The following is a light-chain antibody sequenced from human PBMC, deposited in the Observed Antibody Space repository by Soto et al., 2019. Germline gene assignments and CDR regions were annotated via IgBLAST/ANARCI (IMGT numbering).Light chain of an antibody. Sequence: DIQMIQGPYILSAGVGDRETITCRASQSISGWLAWYQQKPGKAPKLLIYATSSLQSGVPSRFAGSGSGTDFTLTISSLQPEDFATYYCQQTNSFPLTFGPGTKVD. CDR1: QSISGW. CDR3: QQTNSFPLT. CDR2: ATS. V-gene: IGKV1-12*01. J-gene: IGKJ3*01.